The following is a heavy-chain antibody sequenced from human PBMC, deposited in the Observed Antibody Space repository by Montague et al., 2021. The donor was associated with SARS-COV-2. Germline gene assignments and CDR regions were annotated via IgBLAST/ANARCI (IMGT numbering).Heavy chain of an antibody. Sequence: SETLSLTCAVYGASFNGYYWTWIRQPPGKGLEWIGEINHSGSTSYNPSLRSRVTISVDTSKNQFSLKLTSVTAADTAVYYCTRRLHGFNRHYFDYRGQGTLVTVSS. CDR3: TRRLHGFNRHYFDY. V-gene: IGHV4-34*01. CDR1: GASFNGYY. J-gene: IGHJ4*02. D-gene: IGHD5-24*01. CDR2: INHSGST.